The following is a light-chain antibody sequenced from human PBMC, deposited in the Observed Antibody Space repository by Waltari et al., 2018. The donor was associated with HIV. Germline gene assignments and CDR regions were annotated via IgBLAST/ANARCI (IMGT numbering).Light chain of an antibody. CDR3: QSYDISLSVI. CDR2: TTN. V-gene: IGLV1-40*01. CDR1: SPNIGAGYG. Sequence: QSVLTQPPSVSGAPGQRVTISCTGRSPNIGAGYGVHWYQRLPGAAPKLLIYTTNIRPSGVPDRFSGSRSGTSSSLAITGLQADDEGDYYCQSYDISLSVIFGGGTKLTVL. J-gene: IGLJ2*01.